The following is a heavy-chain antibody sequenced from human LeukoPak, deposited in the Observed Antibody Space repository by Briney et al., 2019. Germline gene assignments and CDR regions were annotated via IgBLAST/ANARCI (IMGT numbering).Heavy chain of an antibody. CDR1: GGSISSYS. J-gene: IGHJ4*02. Sequence: SETLSLTCTVSGGSISSYSWSWIRQSPGKGLEWIGYISYTGSTNYNPSLKSRVTISVDTSKNQFSLKLSSVTAADTAVYYCARDPHFYDSSGYYYPFFDYWGQGTLVTVSS. V-gene: IGHV4-59*01. CDR3: ARDPHFYDSSGYYYPFFDY. D-gene: IGHD3-22*01. CDR2: ISYTGST.